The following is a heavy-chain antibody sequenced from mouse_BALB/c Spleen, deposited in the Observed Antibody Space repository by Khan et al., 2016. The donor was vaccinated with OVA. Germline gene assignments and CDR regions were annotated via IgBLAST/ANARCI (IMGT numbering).Heavy chain of an antibody. CDR1: GYTFTSYW. CDR2: VSPGSGST. D-gene: IGHD1-1*01. CDR3: TGAYYCGNNHYAMDY. V-gene: IGHV1S41*01. Sequence: DLVKPGASVKLSCKASGYTFTSYWINWIKQRPGQGLEWIGRVSPGSGSTYYNEIFKGKATVTVDKSSSTAYIQLSSLSSEDSAVSFGTGAYYCGNNHYAMDYWGQGTSVTVSA. J-gene: IGHJ4*01.